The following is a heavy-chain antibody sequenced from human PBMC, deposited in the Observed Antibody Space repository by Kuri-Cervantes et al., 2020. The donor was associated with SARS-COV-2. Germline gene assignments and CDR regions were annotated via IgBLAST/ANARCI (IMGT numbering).Heavy chain of an antibody. CDR1: GGSISSYY. J-gene: IGHJ6*02. Sequence: SETLSLTCTVAGGSISSYYWSWIRQPPGKGLEWIGYIYYSGSTNYNPYHKRRVTRSVDTSKNQFSLKLSSVTAADTAVYYCARGGNFWSGYYSVSYYYYGMDVWGQGTTVTVSS. V-gene: IGHV4-59*01. CDR2: IYYSGST. D-gene: IGHD3-3*01. CDR3: ARGGNFWSGYYSVSYYYYGMDV.